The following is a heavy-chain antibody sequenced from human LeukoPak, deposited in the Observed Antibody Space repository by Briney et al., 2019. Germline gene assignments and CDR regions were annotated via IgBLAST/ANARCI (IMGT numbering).Heavy chain of an antibody. Sequence: GGSLRLSCAASGFTFSSHAMTWVRQAPGKGLEWVSVISGSGDSTYYADSVKGRFTISRDNSKNTLYLRMNSLRAEDTAVYYCAKDNPPMRSGDSSGYYSGLFDYWGQGTLVTVSS. J-gene: IGHJ4*02. CDR3: AKDNPPMRSGDSSGYYSGLFDY. CDR1: GFTFSSHA. V-gene: IGHV3-23*01. CDR2: ISGSGDST. D-gene: IGHD3-22*01.